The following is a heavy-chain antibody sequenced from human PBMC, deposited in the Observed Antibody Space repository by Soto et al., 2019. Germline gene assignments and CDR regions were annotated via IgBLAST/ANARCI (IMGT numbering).Heavy chain of an antibody. CDR2: INHSGST. Sequence: PSETLSLTCAVYGGSFSGYYWSWIRQPPGKGLEWIGEINHSGSTNYNPSLKSRVTISVDTSKNQFSLKLSSVTAADTAVYYCARGRDLRVGYEFWRACVIDYWGQGTLVTVSS. CDR1: GGSFSGYY. CDR3: ARGRDLRVGYEFWRACVIDY. D-gene: IGHD3-3*01. J-gene: IGHJ4*02. V-gene: IGHV4-34*01.